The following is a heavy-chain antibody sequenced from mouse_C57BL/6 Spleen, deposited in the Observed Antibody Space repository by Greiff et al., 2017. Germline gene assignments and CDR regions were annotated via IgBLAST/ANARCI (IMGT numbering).Heavy chain of an antibody. CDR2: IHPNSGST. D-gene: IGHD4-1*01. V-gene: IGHV1-64*01. J-gene: IGHJ4*01. CDR1: GYAFSSSW. CDR3: ARWLTGYAMDY. Sequence: QVQLQQSGPELVKPGASVKISCKASGYAFSSSWMNWVKQRPGQGLEWIGMIHPNSGSTNYNEKFKSKATLTVDKSSSTAYMQLSSLTSEDSAGYYCARWLTGYAMDYWGQGTSVTVSS.